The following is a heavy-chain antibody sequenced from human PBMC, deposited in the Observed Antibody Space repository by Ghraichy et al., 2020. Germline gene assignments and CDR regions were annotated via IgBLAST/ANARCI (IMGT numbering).Heavy chain of an antibody. V-gene: IGHV1-69*13. CDR2: IIPIFGTA. CDR3: ASTPGIAAAGTTQYFDY. D-gene: IGHD6-13*01. J-gene: IGHJ4*02. Sequence: SVKVSCKASGGTFSSYAISWVRQAPGQGLEWMGGIIPIFGTANYAQKFQGRVTITADESTSTAYMELSSLRSEDTAVYYCASTPGIAAAGTTQYFDYWGQGTLVTVSS. CDR1: GGTFSSYA.